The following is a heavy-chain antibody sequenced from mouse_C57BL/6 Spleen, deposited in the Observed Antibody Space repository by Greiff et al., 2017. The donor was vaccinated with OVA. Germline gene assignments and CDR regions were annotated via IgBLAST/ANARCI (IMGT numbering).Heavy chain of an antibody. V-gene: IGHV1-64*01. CDR1: GYTFTSYW. CDR3: ARGDGYYEGGAMDY. Sequence: QVQLQQPGAELVKPGASVKLSCKASGYTFTSYWMHWVKQRPGQGLEWIGMIHPNSGSTNYNEKFKSKATLTVDKSSSTAYMQLSSLTSEYSAVYYCARGDGYYEGGAMDYWGQGTSVTVSS. D-gene: IGHD2-3*01. CDR2: IHPNSGST. J-gene: IGHJ4*01.